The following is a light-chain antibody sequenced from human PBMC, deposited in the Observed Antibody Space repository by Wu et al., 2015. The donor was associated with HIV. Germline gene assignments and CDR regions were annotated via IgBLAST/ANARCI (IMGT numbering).Light chain of an antibody. CDR3: QRYNSVPPIT. CDR1: QGISNY. CDR2: AAS. Sequence: DIQMTQSPSSLSASVGDRVTITCRASQGISNYLAWYQQKPGKVPKLLIYAASTLQSGVPSRFSGSGSGTDFTLTISSLQPEDVGTYYCQRYNSVPPITFGGGTKVEIK. V-gene: IGKV1-27*01. J-gene: IGKJ4*01.